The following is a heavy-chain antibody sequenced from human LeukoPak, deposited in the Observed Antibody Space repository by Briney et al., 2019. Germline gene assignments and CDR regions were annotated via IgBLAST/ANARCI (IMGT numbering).Heavy chain of an antibody. Sequence: GGSLRLSCAASGFTFDDYDLSWVRQAPGKGLEWVSGIKWNAVTTSCADSVKGRFTISRHNDKNSVYLPLNSLRVDDTALYYCARESKGLPPPHAFDIWGHGTMVTVSS. CDR3: ARESKGLPPPHAFDI. CDR1: GFTFDDYD. J-gene: IGHJ3*02. CDR2: IKWNAVTT. V-gene: IGHV3-20*04.